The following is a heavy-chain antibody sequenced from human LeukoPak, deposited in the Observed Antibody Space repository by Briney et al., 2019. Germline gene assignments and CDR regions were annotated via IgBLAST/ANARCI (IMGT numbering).Heavy chain of an antibody. CDR2: IIPILGIA. D-gene: IGHD3-22*01. CDR1: GGTFSSYA. CDR3: ARGTYYYDSSGGSCYYYGMDV. J-gene: IGHJ6*02. Sequence: SVKVSCKASGGTFSSYAISWVRQAPGQGLEWMGRIIPILGIANYAQKFQGRVTITADKSTSTAYMELSSLRSEDTAVYYCARGTYYYDSSGGSCYYYGMDVWGQGTTVTVS. V-gene: IGHV1-69*04.